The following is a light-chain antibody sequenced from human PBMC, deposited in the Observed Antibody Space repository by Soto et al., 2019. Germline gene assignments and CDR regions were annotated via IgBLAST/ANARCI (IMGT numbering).Light chain of an antibody. V-gene: IGLV1-44*01. Sequence: QSVVTQPPSASGTPGQRVTISCSGSSSNIGSNTVTWYQQLPGTAPKLLIYGDNQGPSGVPDRFSGSKSGTSASLAIIGLQSEDEADYYCATWDDSLHGVVFGGGTKLTVL. CDR2: GDN. J-gene: IGLJ3*02. CDR3: ATWDDSLHGVV. CDR1: SSNIGSNT.